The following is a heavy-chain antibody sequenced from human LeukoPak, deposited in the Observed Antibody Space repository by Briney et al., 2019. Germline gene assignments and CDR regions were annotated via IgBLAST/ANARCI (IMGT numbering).Heavy chain of an antibody. CDR2: ISAYNGNT. CDR3: ARESHRLYDYVWGSYESKHY. V-gene: IGHV1-18*01. D-gene: IGHD3-16*01. CDR1: GYTFTNYG. J-gene: IGHJ4*02. Sequence: ASVKVSCKASGYTFTNYGISWVRQAPGQGLEWMGWISAYNGNTNYAQKLQGRVTMTTDTSTSTAYMELRRLRSDDTAVYYCARESHRLYDYVWGSYESKHYWGQGTLVTVSS.